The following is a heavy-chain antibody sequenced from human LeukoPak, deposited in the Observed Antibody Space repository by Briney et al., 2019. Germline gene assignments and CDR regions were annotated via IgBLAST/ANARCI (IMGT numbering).Heavy chain of an antibody. D-gene: IGHD6-13*01. V-gene: IGHV3-7*01. CDR1: GFSFNSHW. J-gene: IGHJ4*02. CDR2: INQDGSEK. Sequence: GGSLRLSCAVSGFSFNSHWMNWVRQAPGRGPEWGASINQDGSEKYYADSVKGRFIMSRDNAKNSLYLQMNSLRVEDTAIYYCARDGKAAGLYFDYWGQGTLVTVSS. CDR3: ARDGKAAGLYFDY.